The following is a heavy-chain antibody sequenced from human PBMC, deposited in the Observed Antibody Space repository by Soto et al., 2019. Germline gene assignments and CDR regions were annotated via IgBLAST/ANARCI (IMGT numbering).Heavy chain of an antibody. J-gene: IGHJ6*03. CDR3: ARDPPGYSTRYYYYYMDV. CDR1: GGTFSSYT. V-gene: IGHV1-69*04. CDR2: IIPILGIA. Sequence: ASVKVSCKASGGTFSSYTISWVRQAPGQGLEWMGRIIPILGIANYAQKFQGRVTITADKSTSTAYMELSSLRSEDTAVYYCARDPPGYSTRYYYYYMDVWGKGTTVTVSS. D-gene: IGHD2-21*01.